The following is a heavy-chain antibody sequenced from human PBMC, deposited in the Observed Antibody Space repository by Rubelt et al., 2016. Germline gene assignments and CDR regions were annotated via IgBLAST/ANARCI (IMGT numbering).Heavy chain of an antibody. J-gene: IGHJ5*02. CDR3: ARRPSCSGSTTCYTRWFDP. D-gene: IGHD2-2*02. CDR2: IYYSGTT. Sequence: QVQLQQWGAGLLKPSETLSLSCAVYGGSFSGYYWTWIRQPPGKGLEWIASIYYSGTTYYNPSLKSRVTISVDTSKNQFSLRRTSVTAAETAVYYCARRPSCSGSTTCYTRWFDPWGQGTLVTVSS. CDR1: GGSFSGYY. V-gene: IGHV4-34*01.